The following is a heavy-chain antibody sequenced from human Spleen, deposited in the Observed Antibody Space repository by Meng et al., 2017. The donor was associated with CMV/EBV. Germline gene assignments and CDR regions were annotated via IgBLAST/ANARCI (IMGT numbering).Heavy chain of an antibody. Sequence: SETLSLTCAVYGGSFSGYYWSWIRQPPGKGLEWIGEMNHSGSTNYNPSLKSRVTISVDTSKNQFSLKLSSVTAADTAVYYCARQTLRYFYGSHYYYYGMDVWGQGTTVTVSS. CDR2: MNHSGST. J-gene: IGHJ6*02. V-gene: IGHV4-34*01. CDR3: ARQTLRYFYGSHYYYYGMDV. D-gene: IGHD3-9*01. CDR1: GGSFSGYY.